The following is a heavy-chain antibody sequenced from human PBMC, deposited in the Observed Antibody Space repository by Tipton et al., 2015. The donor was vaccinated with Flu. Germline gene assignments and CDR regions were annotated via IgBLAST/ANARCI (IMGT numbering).Heavy chain of an antibody. Sequence: SLRLSCAASGFTFSSYDMHWVRQATEKGLEWVSAIGSAGDTYYLDSVKGRFTISRDNAKNSLYLQMNSLRVGDTAVYYCARGPLPDSNWYNGMDVWGQGTTVTVSS. D-gene: IGHD6-13*01. CDR2: IGSAGDT. V-gene: IGHV3-13*01. J-gene: IGHJ6*02. CDR1: GFTFSSYD. CDR3: ARGPLPDSNWYNGMDV.